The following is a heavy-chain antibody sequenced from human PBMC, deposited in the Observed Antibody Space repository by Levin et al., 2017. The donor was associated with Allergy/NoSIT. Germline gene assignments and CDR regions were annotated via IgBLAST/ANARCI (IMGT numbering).Heavy chain of an antibody. D-gene: IGHD6-19*01. V-gene: IGHV3-30*04. CDR2: ISYDGSNK. J-gene: IGHJ6*02. CDR1: GFTFSSYA. CDR3: ARDQTIAVAGLYYYYGMDV. Sequence: QPGGSLRLSCAASGFTFSSYAMHWVRQAPGKGLEWVAVISYDGSNKYYADSVKGRFTISRDNSKNTLYLQMNSLRAEDTAVYYCARDQTIAVAGLYYYYGMDVWGQGTTVTVSS.